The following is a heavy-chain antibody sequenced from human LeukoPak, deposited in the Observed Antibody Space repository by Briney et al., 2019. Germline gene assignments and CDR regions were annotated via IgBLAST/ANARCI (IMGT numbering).Heavy chain of an antibody. CDR1: GASVNSFY. V-gene: IGHV4-59*02. J-gene: IGHJ4*02. CDR3: ARGRDLGQDY. CDR2: ISNRGSP. Sequence: SETLSLTCTVPGASVNSFYWNWIRQPPGKGLEWIGYISNRGSPNYNPSLKSRVTMSIDTSKNQFSLKLNSVTAADTAVYFCARGRDLGQDYWGQGTLVTVSS. D-gene: IGHD3-16*01.